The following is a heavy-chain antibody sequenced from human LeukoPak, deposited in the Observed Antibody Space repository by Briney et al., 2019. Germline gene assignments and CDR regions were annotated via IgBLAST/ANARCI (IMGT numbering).Heavy chain of an antibody. J-gene: IGHJ5*02. CDR2: IYYSGST. D-gene: IGHD2-15*01. CDR1: GGSISSYY. V-gene: IGHV4-59*01. CDR3: ARENRYCSGDTCYRWFDP. Sequence: ASETLSLTCTVSGGSISSYYWSWIRQPPGEGLEWIGYIYYSGSTNYNPSLKTRVTIAVDTSKNQFSLKLNSVTAADTAVYYCARENRYCSGDTCYRWFDPWGQGTLVTVSS.